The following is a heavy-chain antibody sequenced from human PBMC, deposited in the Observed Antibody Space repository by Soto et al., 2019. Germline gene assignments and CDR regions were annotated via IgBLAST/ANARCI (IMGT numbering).Heavy chain of an antibody. V-gene: IGHV1-69*06. CDR3: ARADTGNLAQWLALGYFQH. CDR2: IIPIFGTT. D-gene: IGHD6-19*01. J-gene: IGHJ1*01. Sequence: QVHLVQSGAEVKKPGSSVKVSCRASGGTFSSYAITWVRQAPGQGLEWMGGIIPIFGTTNYAQKFQGRVTITADKSTSTAYMELSSLRSEDTAVYYCARADTGNLAQWLALGYFQHWGQGTLVTVSS. CDR1: GGTFSSYA.